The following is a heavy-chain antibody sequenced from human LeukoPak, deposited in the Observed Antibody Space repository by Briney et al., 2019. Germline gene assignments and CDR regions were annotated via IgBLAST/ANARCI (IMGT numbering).Heavy chain of an antibody. CDR2: IYYSGST. J-gene: IGHJ4*02. CDR3: AARYYDSSGYYYDY. V-gene: IGHV4-30-4*01. D-gene: IGHD3-22*01. Sequence: SQTLPLTCTVSGGSISSGDYYWSWIRQPPGKGLEWIGYIYYSGSTYYNPSLKSRVTISVDRSKNQFSLKLSSVTAADTAVYYCAARYYDSSGYYYDYWGQGTLVTVSS. CDR1: GGSISSGDYY.